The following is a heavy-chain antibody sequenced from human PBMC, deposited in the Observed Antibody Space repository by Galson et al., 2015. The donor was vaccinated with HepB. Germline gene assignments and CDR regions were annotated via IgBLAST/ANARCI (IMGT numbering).Heavy chain of an antibody. J-gene: IGHJ5*02. CDR1: GYNFTNYG. CDR2: INPYYGDT. Sequence: SVKVSCKASGYNFTNYGIHWVRQAPGQGLEWMGWINPYYGDTHFTQRLQDRVTLTTDTSTTTAYMELRNLKSDDTAVYFCAREEVAGIFSGGPWGQGTLVTVSA. V-gene: IGHV1-18*04. CDR3: AREEVAGIFSGGP. D-gene: IGHD6-19*01.